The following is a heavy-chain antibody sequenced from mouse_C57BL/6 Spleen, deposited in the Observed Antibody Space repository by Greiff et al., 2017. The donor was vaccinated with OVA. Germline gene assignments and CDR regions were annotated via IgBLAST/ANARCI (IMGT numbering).Heavy chain of an antibody. D-gene: IGHD2-10*02. CDR1: GYTFTDYY. Sequence: VQLQQSGPELVKPGASVKISCKASGYTFTDYYMNWVKQSHGMSLEWIGDINPNNGGTSYNQKFKGKATLTVDKSSSTAYMELRSLTSEDSAVYYCAREMYEKGDYWGQGTTLTVSS. CDR3: AREMYEKGDY. CDR2: INPNNGGT. V-gene: IGHV1-26*01. J-gene: IGHJ2*01.